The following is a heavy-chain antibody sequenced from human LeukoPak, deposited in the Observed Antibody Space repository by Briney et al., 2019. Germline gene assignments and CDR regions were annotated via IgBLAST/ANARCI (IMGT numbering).Heavy chain of an antibody. CDR1: GFTFSDYY. V-gene: IGHV3-30-3*01. CDR2: ISYDGSNK. Sequence: GGSLRLSCAASGFTFSDYYMSWIRQAPGKGLEWVAVISYDGSNKYYADSVKGRFTISRDNSKNTLYLQMNSLRAEDTAVYYCARDCYYDSSGPDSWGQGTLVTVSS. D-gene: IGHD3-22*01. CDR3: ARDCYYDSSGPDS. J-gene: IGHJ4*02.